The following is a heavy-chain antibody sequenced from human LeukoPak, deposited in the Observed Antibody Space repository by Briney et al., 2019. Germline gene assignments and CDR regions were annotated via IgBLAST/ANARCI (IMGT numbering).Heavy chain of an antibody. CDR2: INHSGST. D-gene: IGHD3-9*01. Sequence: SETLSLTCAVYGGSFSGYYWSWIRQPPGRGLEWIGEINHSGSTNYNPSLKSRVTISVDTSKNQFSLKLSSVTAADTAVYCCARGQSPTVRCSDWLRKPFFDYWGQGTLVTVSS. CDR3: ARGQSPTVRCSDWLRKPFFDY. CDR1: GGSFSGYY. V-gene: IGHV4-34*01. J-gene: IGHJ4*02.